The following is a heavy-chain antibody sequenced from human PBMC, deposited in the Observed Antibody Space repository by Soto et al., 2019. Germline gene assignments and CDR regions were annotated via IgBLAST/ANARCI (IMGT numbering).Heavy chain of an antibody. V-gene: IGHV3-11*01. CDR3: ARVVVEYCSSTSCYGYMDV. CDR2: ISSSGSTI. J-gene: IGHJ6*03. D-gene: IGHD2-2*01. Sequence: PGGSLRLSCAASGFTFSDYYMSWIRQAPGKGLEWVSYISSSGSTIYYADSVKGRFTISRDNAKNSLYLQMNSLRAEDTAVYYCARVVVEYCSSTSCYGYMDVWGKGTTVTVSS. CDR1: GFTFSDYY.